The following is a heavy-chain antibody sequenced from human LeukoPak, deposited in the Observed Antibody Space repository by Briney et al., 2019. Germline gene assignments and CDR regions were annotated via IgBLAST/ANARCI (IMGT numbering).Heavy chain of an antibody. CDR1: GFTFSNYG. J-gene: IGHJ4*02. V-gene: IGHV3-23*01. CDR3: AKRHYDSNGYCFDY. Sequence: PGGSLRLSCAASGFTFSNYGMGWVRQAPGKGLEWVSSISSSGGTYYADSVKGRFTISRDNSKNTLYLQTNSLRAEDTAVYYCAKRHYDSNGYCFDYWGQGTLVTVSS. D-gene: IGHD3-22*01. CDR2: ISSSGGT.